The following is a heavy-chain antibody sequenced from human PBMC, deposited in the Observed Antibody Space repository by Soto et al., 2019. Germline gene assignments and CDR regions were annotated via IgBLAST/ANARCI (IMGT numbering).Heavy chain of an antibody. Sequence: PGGSLRLSCAASGFTFSSYWMHWVRQAPGKGLVWVSRINSDGSSTSYADSVKGRFTISRDNAKNTLYLQMNSLRAEDTAVYYCARGPSDYSPSYYYYGMDVWGQGTTVTVSS. CDR2: INSDGSST. CDR3: ARGPSDYSPSYYYYGMDV. D-gene: IGHD4-4*01. V-gene: IGHV3-74*01. CDR1: GFTFSSYW. J-gene: IGHJ6*02.